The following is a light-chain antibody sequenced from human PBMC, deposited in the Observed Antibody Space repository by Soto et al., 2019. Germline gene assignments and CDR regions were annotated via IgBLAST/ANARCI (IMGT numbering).Light chain of an antibody. CDR2: EVS. J-gene: IGLJ3*02. Sequence: QSALTQPASVSGSPGQSITISCTGTSSDIGGYNYVSWYQQHPGKAPKLMIYEVSNRPSGVSYRFSGSKFGDTASLTISGLQADDEADYYCSSYTSGSTRVFGGGTKVTVL. CDR1: SSDIGGYNY. CDR3: SSYTSGSTRV. V-gene: IGLV2-14*01.